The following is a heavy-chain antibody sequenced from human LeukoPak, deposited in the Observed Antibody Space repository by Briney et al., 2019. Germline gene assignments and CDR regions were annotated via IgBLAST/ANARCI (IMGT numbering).Heavy chain of an antibody. CDR1: GGTFSSYA. CDR3: ARDAPRNIRGIDY. J-gene: IGHJ4*02. Sequence: ASVKVSCKASGGTFSSYAISWVRQAPGQGLEWMGWISAYNGNTNYAQKLQGRVTMTTDTSTSTAYMELRSLRSDDTAVYYCARDAPRNIRGIDYWGQGTLVTVSS. CDR2: ISAYNGNT. V-gene: IGHV1-18*01. D-gene: IGHD1/OR15-1a*01.